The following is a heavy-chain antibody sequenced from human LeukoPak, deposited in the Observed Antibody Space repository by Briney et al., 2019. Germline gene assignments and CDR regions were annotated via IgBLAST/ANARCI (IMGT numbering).Heavy chain of an antibody. CDR1: DFFVTNTY. J-gene: IGHJ4*02. CDR3: AKDTGVRYFDWFPRDLDY. Sequence: GGSLRLSCAASDFFVTNTYMTWVRQAPGKGLEWVSAISGSGGSTYYADSVKGRFTISRDNSKNTLYLQMNSLRAEDTAVYYCAKDTGVRYFDWFPRDLDYWGQGTLVTVSS. V-gene: IGHV3-23*01. D-gene: IGHD3-9*01. CDR2: ISGSGGST.